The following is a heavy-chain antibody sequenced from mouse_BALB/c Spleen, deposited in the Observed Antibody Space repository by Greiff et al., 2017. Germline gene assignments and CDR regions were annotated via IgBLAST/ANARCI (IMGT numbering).Heavy chain of an antibody. Sequence: EVKLEESGAELVRPGALVKLSCKASGFNIKDYYMHWVKQRPEQGLEWIGWIDPENGNTIYDPKFQGKASITADTSSNTAYLQLSSLTSEDTAVYYCARWGDYDGFAYWGQGTLVTVSA. V-gene: IGHV14-1*02. CDR3: ARWGDYDGFAY. CDR2: IDPENGNT. J-gene: IGHJ3*01. CDR1: GFNIKDYY. D-gene: IGHD2-4*01.